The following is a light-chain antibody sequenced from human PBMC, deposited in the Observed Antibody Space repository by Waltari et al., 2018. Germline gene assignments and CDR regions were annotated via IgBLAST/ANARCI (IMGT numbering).Light chain of an antibody. CDR3: NSRDSSGNLVV. CDR2: GKN. CDR1: SLRSYY. J-gene: IGLJ2*01. V-gene: IGLV3-19*01. Sequence: SSELTQDPAVSVALGQTVRITCQGDSLRSYYASWYQQKPGQAPVLVIYGKNNRPSGIPDRFSGSSSGNTASLTITGAQAEDEADYYCNSRDSSGNLVVFGGGTKQTVL.